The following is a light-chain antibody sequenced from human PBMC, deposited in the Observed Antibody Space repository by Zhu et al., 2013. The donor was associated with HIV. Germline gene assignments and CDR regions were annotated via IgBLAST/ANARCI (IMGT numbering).Light chain of an antibody. CDR2: GAS. CDR3: QQYGSSPLYS. J-gene: IGKJ2*03. Sequence: DIVLTQSPGTLSLSPGDTATLSCRASQSVSSSYLAWYQQKPGQAPRLLIYGASSRATGIPDRFSGSGSGTDFTLTISRLEPEDFAVYYCQQYGSSPLYSFGQGTKLEIK. CDR1: QSVSSSY. V-gene: IGKV3-20*01.